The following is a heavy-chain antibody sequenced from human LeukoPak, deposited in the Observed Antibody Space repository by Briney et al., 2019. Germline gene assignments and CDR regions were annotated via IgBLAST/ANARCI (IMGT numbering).Heavy chain of an antibody. CDR3: ARERASSNYNNYFDP. D-gene: IGHD5-24*01. V-gene: IGHV4-34*01. Sequence: SETLSLTCEVYGVSLSDYYWSWIRQSPGKGLEWIGDITHSGSTKYNPSIKSRVAISIDESKNQFFLRLSPVTVADTAVYYCARERASSNYNNYFDPWGQGTPVTVSS. CDR2: ITHSGST. J-gene: IGHJ5*02. CDR1: GVSLSDYY.